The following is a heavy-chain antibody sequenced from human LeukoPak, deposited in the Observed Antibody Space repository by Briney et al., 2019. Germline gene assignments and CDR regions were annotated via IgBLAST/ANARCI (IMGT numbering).Heavy chain of an antibody. CDR2: ISSSGSTI. V-gene: IGHV3-11*01. CDR3: ARSTWFGEPNFDY. Sequence: GGSLRLSCAASGFTFSDYYMSWIRQAPGKGLEWVSYISSSGSTIYYADSVKGRFTISRDNAKNSLYLQMNSLRAEDTAVYYCARSTWFGEPNFDYWGREPWSPSPQ. CDR1: GFTFSDYY. D-gene: IGHD3-10*01. J-gene: IGHJ4*02.